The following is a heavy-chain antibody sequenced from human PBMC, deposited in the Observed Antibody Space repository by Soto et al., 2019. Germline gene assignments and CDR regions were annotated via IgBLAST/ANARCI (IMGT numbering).Heavy chain of an antibody. J-gene: IGHJ6*02. Sequence: HLQLQESGSGLVKPSQTLSLTCAVSGGSISRGGYSWSWSRQPPGKGLEWIGYIYHSGSTYYNPSLKSRVTISVDRSKNQFSLKLSSVTAADTAVYYCARVPDVWGQGTTVTVSS. CDR2: IYHSGST. CDR1: GGSISRGGYS. V-gene: IGHV4-30-2*01. CDR3: ARVPDV.